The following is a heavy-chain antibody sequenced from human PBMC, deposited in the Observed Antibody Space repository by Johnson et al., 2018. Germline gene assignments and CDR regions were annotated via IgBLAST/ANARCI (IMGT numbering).Heavy chain of an antibody. CDR3: ARDSGSYFDY. CDR2: IWYDGSNK. D-gene: IGHD1-26*01. Sequence: VQLVESGGGLVQPGGSLRVSCVASRFTFSNSWMSFVRQAPGKGLEWVTVIWYDGSNKYYADSVKGRFTISRDNSKNTLYLQMNSRRAQDTAVYYCARDSGSYFDYWGQGTLVTVSS. J-gene: IGHJ4*02. CDR1: RFTFSNSW. V-gene: IGHV3-33*08.